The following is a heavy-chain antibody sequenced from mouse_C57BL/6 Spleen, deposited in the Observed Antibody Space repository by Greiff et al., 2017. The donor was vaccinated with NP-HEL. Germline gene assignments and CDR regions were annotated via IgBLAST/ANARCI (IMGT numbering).Heavy chain of an antibody. D-gene: IGHD1-1*01. V-gene: IGHV1-82*01. Sequence: QVQLKESGPELVKPGASVKISCKASGYAFSSSWMNWVKQRPGKGLEWIGRIYPGDGDTNYNGKFKGKATLTADKSSSTAYIQLSSRTSEDSAVYFCANYGSSHWYFDVWGTGTTVTVSS. CDR2: IYPGDGDT. J-gene: IGHJ1*03. CDR3: ANYGSSHWYFDV. CDR1: GYAFSSSW.